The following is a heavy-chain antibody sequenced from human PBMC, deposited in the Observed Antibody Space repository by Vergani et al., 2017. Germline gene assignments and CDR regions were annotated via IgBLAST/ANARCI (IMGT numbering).Heavy chain of an antibody. CDR2: IYWNDDQ. D-gene: IGHD1-7*01. J-gene: IGHJ6*03. CDR1: GFSLNTRGVS. Sequence: QITLKESGPTLVKPTQTLTLTCTFSGFSLNTRGVSVASIRQPPGKALDWLALIYWNDDQHYSPSLNNRFTITKDTSKNQVVLTMTNMDYVDTGTYYCVYXKTECGTTGCISPFYYYSYMDVWGKGTTVTVSS. V-gene: IGHV2-5*04. CDR3: VYXKTECGTTGCISPFYYYSYMDV.